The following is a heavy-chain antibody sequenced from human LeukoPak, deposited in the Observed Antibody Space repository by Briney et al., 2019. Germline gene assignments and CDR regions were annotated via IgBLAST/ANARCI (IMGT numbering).Heavy chain of an antibody. CDR3: AREGVYSSSSGDYYYYGMDV. V-gene: IGHV1-2*02. CDR1: GYTFTGYY. D-gene: IGHD6-6*01. CDR2: INPNSGGT. J-gene: IGHJ6*02. Sequence: ASVEVSCKASGYTFTGYYMHWVRQAPGQGLEWMGWINPNSGGTNYAQKFQGRVTMTRDTSISTAYMELSRLRSDDTAVYYCAREGVYSSSSGDYYYYGMDVWGQGTTVTVSS.